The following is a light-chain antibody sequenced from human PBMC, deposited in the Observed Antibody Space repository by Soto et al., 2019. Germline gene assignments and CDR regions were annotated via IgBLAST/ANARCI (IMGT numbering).Light chain of an antibody. CDR1: SSNIGAGYD. CDR2: GNI. CDR3: SSYTSSSTWV. Sequence: QSVLTQPPSVSGAPGQRVTISCTGSSSNIGAGYDVHWYQQRPGTAPKLLIFGNINRPSGVPDRFSGSKSDNTASLTISGLQAEDEADYYCSSYTSSSTWVFGGGTKVTVL. J-gene: IGLJ3*02. V-gene: IGLV1-40*01.